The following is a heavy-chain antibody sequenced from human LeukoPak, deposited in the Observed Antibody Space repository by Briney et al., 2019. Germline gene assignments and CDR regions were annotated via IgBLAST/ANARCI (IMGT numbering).Heavy chain of an antibody. CDR1: GYTFTSYD. CDR2: MNPNSGNT. Sequence: ASVKVSCKASGYTFTSYDINWVRQATGQGLEWMGWMNPNSGNTGYAQKFQGRVTMTRNTSISTAYMELSSLGSEDTAVYYCARGAGAYSEWPDWFDPWGQGTLVTVSS. CDR3: ARGAGAYSEWPDWFDP. V-gene: IGHV1-8*01. J-gene: IGHJ5*02. D-gene: IGHD3-3*01.